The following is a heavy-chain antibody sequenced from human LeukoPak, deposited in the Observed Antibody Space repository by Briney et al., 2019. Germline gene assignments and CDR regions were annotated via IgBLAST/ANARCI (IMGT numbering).Heavy chain of an antibody. D-gene: IGHD3-10*01. CDR2: IYYRGST. J-gene: IGHJ3*02. V-gene: IGHV4-39*01. CDR1: GGSISGSSFY. Sequence: SETLSLTCTVSGGSISGSSFYWGWSRQPPGKGLEWIGSIYYRGSTYYNPSLKSRVTISVDTSKNQFSLKLSSVTAADTAVYYCARFTTYYYGSGSYYSAFDIWGQGTMVTVSS. CDR3: ARFTTYYYGSGSYYSAFDI.